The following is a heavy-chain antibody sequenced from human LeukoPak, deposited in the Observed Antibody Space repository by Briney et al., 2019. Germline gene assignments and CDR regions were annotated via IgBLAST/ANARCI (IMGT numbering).Heavy chain of an antibody. D-gene: IGHD6-19*01. J-gene: IGHJ4*02. CDR3: ANQISGWVY. V-gene: IGHV3-64D*06. CDR1: GFTFSDLA. CDR2: ITRNGDRK. Sequence: PGGSLRLSCSAFGFTFSDLAMHWVRQAPGKGLEYVSGITRNGDRKFYADSVKGRFTISRDNSKNTLYLQMSSLNPEDTSVYYCANQISGWVYWGQGTLVTVSS.